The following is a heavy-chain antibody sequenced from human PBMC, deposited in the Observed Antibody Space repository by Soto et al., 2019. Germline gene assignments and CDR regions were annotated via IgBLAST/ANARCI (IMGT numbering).Heavy chain of an antibody. J-gene: IGHJ4*02. Sequence: SGGSLRLSFAASGFIFNTYWMDWARQTPGKGLEWVANINQDGSETNYVDSVKGRFTISRDNGRNSLFLQMNSLTAEDSALYYCSSSLDSWGQGTLVTVSS. CDR2: INQDGSET. CDR3: SSSLDS. V-gene: IGHV3-7*01. CDR1: GFIFNTYW.